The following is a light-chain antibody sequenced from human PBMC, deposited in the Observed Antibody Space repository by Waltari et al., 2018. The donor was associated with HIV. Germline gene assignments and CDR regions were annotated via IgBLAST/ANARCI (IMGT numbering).Light chain of an antibody. CDR2: EVI. CDR3: CSYAGTYTYVL. CDR1: CSDVGGYDS. Sequence: QSALTQPRSVSGSPGQSVTISCTGTCSDVGGYDSVSWYLQHPGKVPKLIIYEVIKRPSGVPDRFSGSKSGNTASLTISGLQTEDEADYFCCSYAGTYTYVLFGGGTKLTVL. J-gene: IGLJ3*02. V-gene: IGLV2-11*01.